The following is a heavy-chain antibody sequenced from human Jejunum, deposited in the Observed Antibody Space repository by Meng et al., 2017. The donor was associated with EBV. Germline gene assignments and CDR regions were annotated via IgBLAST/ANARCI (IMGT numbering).Heavy chain of an antibody. V-gene: IGHV4-4*02. D-gene: IGHD3-22*01. J-gene: IGHJ4*02. CDR1: GGSISDNDW. Sequence: VQLQESGPRLETPWGTLTLTCVVSGGSISDNDWWSWVRQPPGKGLEWLGEIYHGGGTNYNPSLESRVTISVDKSKNQFSLKLNSVTVADTAVYYCAGNGYYALEYWGPGILVTVSS. CDR3: AGNGYYALEY. CDR2: IYHGGGT.